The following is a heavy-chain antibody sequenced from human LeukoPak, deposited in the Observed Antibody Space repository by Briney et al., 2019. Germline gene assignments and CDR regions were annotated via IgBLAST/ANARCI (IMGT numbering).Heavy chain of an antibody. CDR2: ISSSSSYI. Sequence: GGSLRLSCAASGFTFSSYSMNWVRQAPGMGLEWVSSISSSSSYIYYADSVKGRFTISRDNAKNSLYLQMNSLRAEDTAVYYCARVGSRGYSYGYYGDWGQGTLVTVSS. V-gene: IGHV3-21*01. D-gene: IGHD5-18*01. CDR3: ARVGSRGYSYGYYGD. CDR1: GFTFSSYS. J-gene: IGHJ4*02.